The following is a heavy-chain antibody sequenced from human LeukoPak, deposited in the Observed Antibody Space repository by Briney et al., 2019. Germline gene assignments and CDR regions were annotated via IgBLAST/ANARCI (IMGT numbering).Heavy chain of an antibody. Sequence: ASVKVSCKASGYTFTGYYMHWVRQAPGQGLEWMGWIAVYNGNTNYAQKSQGRLTMTTDTSTSTAYMELRSLRSDDTALYYCARDQLVLPRGISGYWGQGALVTVSS. CDR2: IAVYNGNT. J-gene: IGHJ4*02. V-gene: IGHV1-18*04. CDR1: GYTFTGYY. CDR3: ARDQLVLPRGISGY. D-gene: IGHD1-14*01.